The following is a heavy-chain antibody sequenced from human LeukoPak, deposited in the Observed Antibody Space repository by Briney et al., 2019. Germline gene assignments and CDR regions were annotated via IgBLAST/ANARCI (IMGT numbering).Heavy chain of an antibody. Sequence: GGSLRLSCAASGFTFNTYSMNWVRQAPGKGLEWLSYIDSRGSFGSTIYYADSVKGRFTISRDNAKNSLYLQMNTLRAEDTAVYYCAREAPGNDDYGDYRGPLVRWYFDLWGRGTLVTVSS. J-gene: IGHJ2*01. V-gene: IGHV3-48*04. CDR3: AREAPGNDDYGDYRGPLVRWYFDL. D-gene: IGHD4-17*01. CDR1: GFTFNTYS. CDR2: IDSRGSFGSTI.